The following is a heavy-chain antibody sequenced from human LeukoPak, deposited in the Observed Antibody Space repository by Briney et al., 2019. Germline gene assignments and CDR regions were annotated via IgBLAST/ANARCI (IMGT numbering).Heavy chain of an antibody. CDR2: ISGSGGST. CDR3: ATLLRHFDY. CDR1: GFTFDDYG. V-gene: IGHV3-23*01. D-gene: IGHD3-22*01. Sequence: GGSLRLSCAASGFTFDDYGMSRVRQAPGKGLEWVSAISGSGGSTYYADSVKGRFTISRDNSKNTLYLQMNSLRAEDTAVYYCATLLRHFDYWGQGTLVTVSS. J-gene: IGHJ4*02.